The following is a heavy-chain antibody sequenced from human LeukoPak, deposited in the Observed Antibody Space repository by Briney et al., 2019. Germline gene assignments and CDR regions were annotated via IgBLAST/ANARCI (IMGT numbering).Heavy chain of an antibody. J-gene: IGHJ5*02. CDR3: TRDSGTYNWFDP. Sequence: GGSLKLSCAASEFTFSGSTIHWVRQSSGKGLEWVGQIDKKDKGYATATAYAASVKGRFTISRDDSINTAYLQMKSLKTEDTALYYCTRDSGTYNWFDPWGQGTLVTVSS. D-gene: IGHD1-26*01. V-gene: IGHV3-73*01. CDR2: IDKKDKGYATAT. CDR1: EFTFSGST.